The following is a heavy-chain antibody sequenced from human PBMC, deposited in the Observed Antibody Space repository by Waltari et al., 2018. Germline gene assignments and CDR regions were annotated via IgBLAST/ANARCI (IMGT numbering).Heavy chain of an antibody. CDR3: AGHHYSGSYLYWFDP. J-gene: IGHJ5*02. D-gene: IGHD1-26*01. CDR2: INLSVSS. CDR1: GGSFSGYY. V-gene: IGHV4-34*01. Sequence: QVQLQQWGAGLLKPSETLSLTCAVYGGSFSGYYWSWIRQPPGKGLGWIGEINLSVSSNYIPSLKSRVTISVDTSKNQFSLKLSAVTAADTAVYYCAGHHYSGSYLYWFDPWGQGTLVTVSS.